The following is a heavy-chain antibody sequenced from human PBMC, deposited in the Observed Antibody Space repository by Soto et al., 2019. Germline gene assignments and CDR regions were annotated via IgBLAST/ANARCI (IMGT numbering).Heavy chain of an antibody. CDR2: IYYSGST. Sequence: PSETLSLTCTVSGGSISSYYWSWIRQPPGKGLEWIGYIYYSGSTNYNPSLKSRVTISVDTSKNQFSLKLSSVTAADTAVYYCARARGYYYDSSGYYQTSYEFDYWGQGTLVTVSS. CDR1: GGSISSYY. V-gene: IGHV4-59*01. J-gene: IGHJ4*02. CDR3: ARARGYYYDSSGYYQTSYEFDY. D-gene: IGHD3-22*01.